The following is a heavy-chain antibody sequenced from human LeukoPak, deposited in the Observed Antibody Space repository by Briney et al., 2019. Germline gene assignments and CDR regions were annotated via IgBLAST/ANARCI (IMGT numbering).Heavy chain of an antibody. CDR1: GGSISSSRYY. CDR2: IYYSGST. J-gene: IGHJ6*03. D-gene: IGHD3-3*01. V-gene: IGHV4-39*07. Sequence: PSETLSVSCTVSGGSISSSRYYWGWIRQPPGKGLEWIGRIYYSGSTYYNPSLKSRVTISVDTSKNQFSLKLSSVTAADTAVYYCARGHYDFCSGYYMDVWGKGTTVTVSS. CDR3: ARGHYDFCSGYYMDV.